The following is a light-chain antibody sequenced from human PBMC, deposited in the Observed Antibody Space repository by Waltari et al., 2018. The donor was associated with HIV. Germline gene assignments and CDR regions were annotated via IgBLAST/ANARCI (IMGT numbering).Light chain of an antibody. V-gene: IGLV6-57*04. Sequence: NFMLTQPHSVSESPGKTVTISCTRSSGRIAINYVQWYQQRPGGAPTTVLYENNQRPSGVPDRFSGSIDSSANSASLTISGLKTDDEADYDCQSYLASNDVIFGGGTTLTVL. CDR3: QSYLASNDVI. CDR1: SGRIAINY. J-gene: IGLJ2*01. CDR2: ENN.